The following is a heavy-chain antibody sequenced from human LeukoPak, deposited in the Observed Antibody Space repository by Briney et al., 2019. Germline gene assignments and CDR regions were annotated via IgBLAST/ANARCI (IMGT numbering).Heavy chain of an antibody. CDR2: ISAYNGNT. CDR3: ARDLGVGDGFDY. Sequence: WASVKVSCKASGGTFSSYAISWVRQAPGQGLEWMGWISAYNGNTNYAQKLQGRATMTTDTSTSTAYMELRSLRSDDTAVYYCARDLGVGDGFDYWGQGTLVTVSS. D-gene: IGHD3-3*01. CDR1: GGTFSSYA. V-gene: IGHV1-18*01. J-gene: IGHJ4*02.